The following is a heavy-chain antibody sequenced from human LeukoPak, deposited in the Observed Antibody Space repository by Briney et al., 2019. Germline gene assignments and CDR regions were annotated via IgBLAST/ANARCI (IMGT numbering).Heavy chain of an antibody. D-gene: IGHD3-10*01. V-gene: IGHV3-30*04. J-gene: IGHJ5*02. CDR2: ISYDGSNR. CDR1: GFTFSSYA. CDR3: ARVGPFRGPGDFDP. Sequence: GGSLRLSCAASGFTFSSYAMHWVRQAPGKGLEWVAVISYDGSNRYYADSVKGRFTISRDNSKNTLYLQMNSLRAEDTAVYYCARVGPFRGPGDFDPWGQGTLVTVSS.